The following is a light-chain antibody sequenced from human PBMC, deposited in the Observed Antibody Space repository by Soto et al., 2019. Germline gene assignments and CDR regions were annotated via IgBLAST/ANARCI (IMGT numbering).Light chain of an antibody. CDR3: CSYTTSSTYV. CDR1: SSDVGDYNY. CDR2: DVN. Sequence: QSVLTQPASLSGSPGQSIAISCPGTSSDVGDYNYVSWYQQHPGKAPKLMIYDVNNRPSGVSNRFSGSKSGNTASLTISGLQAEDEADYYCCSYTTSSTYVFGTGTKVTVL. J-gene: IGLJ1*01. V-gene: IGLV2-14*03.